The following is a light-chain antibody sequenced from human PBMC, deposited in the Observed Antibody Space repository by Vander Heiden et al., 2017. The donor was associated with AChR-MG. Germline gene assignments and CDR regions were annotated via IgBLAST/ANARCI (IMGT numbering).Light chain of an antibody. CDR1: QSLLHSNGFNY. J-gene: IGKJ3*01. CDR3: RQALQTPQT. CDR2: LGS. V-gene: IGKV2-28*01. Sequence: DIVMTQSPLSLPATPGEPSSISCRSSQSLLHSNGFNYLDWYLQKPGQSPQLLIYLGSNRASGVPDRFSGSGSGTDFTLKISRVEAEDVGIYYCRQALQTPQTFGHGTKVDIK.